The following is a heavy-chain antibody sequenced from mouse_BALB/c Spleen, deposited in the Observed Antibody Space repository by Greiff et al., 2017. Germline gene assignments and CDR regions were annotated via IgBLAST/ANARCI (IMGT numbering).Heavy chain of an antibody. CDR1: GFNIKDTY. CDR3: ARGGRYYGSSVAY. V-gene: IGHV14-3*02. Sequence: VQLQQSGAELVKPGASVKLSCTASGFNIKDTYMHWVKQRPEQGLEWIGRIDPANGNTKYDPKFQGKATITADTSSITAYLQLSSLTSEDTAVYYGARGGRYYGSSVAYWGQGTLVTVSA. J-gene: IGHJ3*01. D-gene: IGHD1-1*01. CDR2: IDPANGNT.